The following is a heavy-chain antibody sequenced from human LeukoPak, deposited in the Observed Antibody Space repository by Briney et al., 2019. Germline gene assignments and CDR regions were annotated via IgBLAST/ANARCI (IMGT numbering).Heavy chain of an antibody. CDR2: ISGYNGNT. CDR1: GYSFSSYG. CDR3: AREEVRRAVAGYLDY. Sequence: GASVKVSCKASGYSFSSYGISWVRQAPGQGLEWMGWISGYNGNTNYAQKLQGRVTMTTDTSTSTAYMELRSLRSDDTAVYYCAREEVRRAVAGYLDYWGQGTLVTVSS. J-gene: IGHJ4*02. D-gene: IGHD6-19*01. V-gene: IGHV1-18*01.